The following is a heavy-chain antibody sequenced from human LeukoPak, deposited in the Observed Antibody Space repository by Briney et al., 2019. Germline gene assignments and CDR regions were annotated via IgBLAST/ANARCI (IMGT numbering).Heavy chain of an antibody. Sequence: GESLKISCKGSGYTFTNYWIGWVRLTPGKGLEWMGIIYPDDSETRYSPSFQGQVTISADTSISTAFLQWTSLKASDTAMYYCARHPYCRGSSCYENNWFDPWGQGTLVTVSS. CDR3: ARHPYCRGSSCYENNWFDP. J-gene: IGHJ5*02. CDR2: IYPDDSET. CDR1: GYTFTNYW. V-gene: IGHV5-51*01. D-gene: IGHD2-2*01.